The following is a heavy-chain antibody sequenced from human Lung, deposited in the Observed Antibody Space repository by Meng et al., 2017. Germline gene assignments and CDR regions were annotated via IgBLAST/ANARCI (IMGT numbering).Heavy chain of an antibody. J-gene: IGHJ4*01. V-gene: IGHV3-23*01. CDR2: ISGSGGST. Sequence: GESLKTPRAASGFTFSSYAMSWVRQAPGKGLEWVSAISGSGGSTYYADSVKGRFTISRDNSKNTLYLQMNSLRAEDTAVYYCAKESRGQQLVGRGPFGYWGQGNQV. D-gene: IGHD6-13*01. CDR1: GFTFSSYA. CDR3: AKESRGQQLVGRGPFGY.